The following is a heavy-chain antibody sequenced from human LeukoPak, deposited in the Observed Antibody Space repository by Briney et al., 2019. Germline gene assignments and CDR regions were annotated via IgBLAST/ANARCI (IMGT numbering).Heavy chain of an antibody. Sequence: GGSLRLSCVASGFTFSSYWVTWVRQAPGKGLEWVANIKEDGSEKYYVDSVKGRFSISRDNAKNSLFLQMNSPRAEDTAVYYCARDRYSSKWGQGTLVTVSS. CDR1: GFTFSSYW. V-gene: IGHV3-7*01. CDR2: IKEDGSEK. J-gene: IGHJ1*01. CDR3: ARDRYSSK. D-gene: IGHD6-19*01.